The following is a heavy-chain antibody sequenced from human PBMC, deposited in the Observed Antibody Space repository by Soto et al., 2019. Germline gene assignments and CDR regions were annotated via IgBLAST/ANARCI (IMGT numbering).Heavy chain of an antibody. Sequence: GASVKVSCKASGGTFSSYAISWVRQAPGQGLEWMGGIIPIFGTANYAQKFQGRVTITADESTSTAYMELSSLRPEDTAVYYCARGKVGANPYFDYWGQGTLVTVSS. V-gene: IGHV1-69*13. CDR2: IIPIFGTA. CDR1: GGTFSSYA. J-gene: IGHJ4*02. D-gene: IGHD1-26*01. CDR3: ARGKVGANPYFDY.